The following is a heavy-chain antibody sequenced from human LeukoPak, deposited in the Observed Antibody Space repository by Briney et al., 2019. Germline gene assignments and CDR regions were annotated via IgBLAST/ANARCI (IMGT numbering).Heavy chain of an antibody. D-gene: IGHD6-13*01. CDR3: ARDPAAGIFDI. J-gene: IGHJ3*02. V-gene: IGHV4-4*07. CDR2: ISSSGST. CDR1: GGSISSYY. Sequence: SETLSLTCTVSGGSISSYYWSWIRQPAGKRLEWIGRISSSGSTNYNPSLKSRVTMSVDSSKNQFSLILISVTAADTAVYYCARDPAAGIFDIWGQGTMVTVSS.